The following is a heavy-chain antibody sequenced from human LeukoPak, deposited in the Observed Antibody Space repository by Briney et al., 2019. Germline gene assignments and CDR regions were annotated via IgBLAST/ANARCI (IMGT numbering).Heavy chain of an antibody. CDR2: MNPNSGNT. Sequence: GASVKVSCKASGYTLTSYDINWVRQATGQGLEWMGWMNPNSGNTGYAQKFQGRVTMTRNTSISTAYMELSSLRSEDTAVYYCAREVLWFGNDGMDVWGQGTTVTVSS. D-gene: IGHD3-10*01. V-gene: IGHV1-8*01. J-gene: IGHJ6*02. CDR1: GYTLTSYD. CDR3: AREVLWFGNDGMDV.